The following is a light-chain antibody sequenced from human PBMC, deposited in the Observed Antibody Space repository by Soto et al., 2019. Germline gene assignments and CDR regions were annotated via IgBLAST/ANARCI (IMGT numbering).Light chain of an antibody. CDR3: QQYSGYPLT. Sequence: DIQMTQSPSTLSASVGDRVTITCRASQRISYWLAWHQQIPGKAPNLLIYKASTLESGVPSRFSGSGSGTEFTLTINSLQPEDFATYYCQQYSGYPLTFGGGNKVEIK. J-gene: IGKJ4*01. V-gene: IGKV1-5*03. CDR1: QRISYW. CDR2: KAS.